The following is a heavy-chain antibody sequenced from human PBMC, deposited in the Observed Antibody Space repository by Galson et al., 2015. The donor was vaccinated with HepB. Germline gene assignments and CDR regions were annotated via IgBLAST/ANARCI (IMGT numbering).Heavy chain of an antibody. D-gene: IGHD3-22*01. CDR1: GYSFTSYW. Sequence: QSGAEVKKPGESLKISCKGSGYSFTSYWIGWVRQMPGKGLEWMGIIDPSDSYTNYSPSFQGHVTISADKSISTAYLQWSSLKASDTAMYYCASWTDRNYYDSGVDIWGQGTMVTVSS. CDR3: ASWTDRNYYDSGVDI. V-gene: IGHV5-10-1*01. J-gene: IGHJ3*02. CDR2: IDPSDSYT.